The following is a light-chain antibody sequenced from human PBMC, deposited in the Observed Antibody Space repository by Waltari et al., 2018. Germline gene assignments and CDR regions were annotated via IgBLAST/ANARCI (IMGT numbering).Light chain of an antibody. Sequence: QSVLTQPPSVSGAPGQRVTISCTWSSSNIGAGYDVHWYQQLPGTAPKLLIYGNSKRPSGVPDRFSGSKSGTSASLAIAGLQAEDEADYYCQSYDSSLSGGVFGGGTKLTVL. CDR3: QSYDSSLSGGV. CDR1: SSNIGAGYD. J-gene: IGLJ2*01. CDR2: GNS. V-gene: IGLV1-40*01.